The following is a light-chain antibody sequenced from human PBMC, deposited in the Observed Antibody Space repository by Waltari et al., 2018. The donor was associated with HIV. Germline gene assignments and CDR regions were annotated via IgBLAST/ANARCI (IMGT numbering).Light chain of an antibody. V-gene: IGLV2-14*03. CDR3: SSYTGTNTLDV. CDR2: DVS. CDR1: SHAIGTSNS. J-gene: IGLJ1*01. Sequence: QSALTQPASVSESPGRSITVSCTGTSHAIGTSNSVSWYQQYPGHAPKLIIFDVSNRPSGVSNRFSGSKSGNTASLTISGLRAEDEAFYYCSSYTGTNTLDVFGTGTKVTVL.